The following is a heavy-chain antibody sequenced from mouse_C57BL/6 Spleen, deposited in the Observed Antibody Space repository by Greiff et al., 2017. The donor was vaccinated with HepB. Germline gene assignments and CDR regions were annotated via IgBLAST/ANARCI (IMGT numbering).Heavy chain of an antibody. J-gene: IGHJ3*01. V-gene: IGHV1-31*01. Sequence: EVKLVESGPELVKPGASVKISCKASGYSFTGYFMHWVKQSHGNILDWIGYIYPYNGVSSYNQKFKGKATLTVDKSSSTAYMELRSLTSEDSAVYYCARDYSNYVEGFAYWGQGTLVTVSA. CDR3: ARDYSNYVEGFAY. D-gene: IGHD2-5*01. CDR2: IYPYNGVS. CDR1: GYSFTGYF.